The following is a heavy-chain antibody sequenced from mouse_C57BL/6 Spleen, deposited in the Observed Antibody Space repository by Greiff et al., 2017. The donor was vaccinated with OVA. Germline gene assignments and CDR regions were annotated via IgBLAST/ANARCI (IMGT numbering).Heavy chain of an antibody. CDR3: ARHSPVVPFDY. CDR2: ISGGGGNT. V-gene: IGHV5-9*01. D-gene: IGHD1-1*01. CDR1: GFTFSSYT. Sequence: EVKLVESGGGLVKPGGSLKLSCAASGFTFSSYTMSWVRQTPEKRLEWVATISGGGGNTYYPDSVKGRFTISRDNAKNTLYLQMSSLRSEDTALYYCARHSPVVPFDYWGQGTTLTVSS. J-gene: IGHJ2*01.